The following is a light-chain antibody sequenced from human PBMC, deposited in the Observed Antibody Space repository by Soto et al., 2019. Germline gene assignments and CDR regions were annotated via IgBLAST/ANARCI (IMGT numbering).Light chain of an antibody. Sequence: QSALTQPASVSGTPGQSITISCTGTSSDVGGYNYVSCYQQHPSTAPKLMIYDVNHRPSGVSNRFAAYKSANTASLTISGRQADDEADYYCSSYTSSSTHVFGTGTKLTVL. CDR2: DVN. CDR1: SSDVGGYNY. V-gene: IGLV2-14*01. J-gene: IGLJ1*01. CDR3: SSYTSSSTHV.